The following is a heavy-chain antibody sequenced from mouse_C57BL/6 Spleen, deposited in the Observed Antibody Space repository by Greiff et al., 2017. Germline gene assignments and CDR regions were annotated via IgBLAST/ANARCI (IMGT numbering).Heavy chain of an antibody. CDR1: GYTFTSYW. CDR3: ARRGDYEGAMDY. Sequence: VQLQQPGAELVRPGSSVKLSCKASGYTFTSYWMHWVKQRPIQGLEWIGNIDPSDSETHYNQKFKDKATLTVDKSSSTAYMQLSSLTSEDSAVYYCARRGDYEGAMDYWGQETSVTVSS. D-gene: IGHD2-4*01. V-gene: IGHV1-52*01. J-gene: IGHJ4*01. CDR2: IDPSDSET.